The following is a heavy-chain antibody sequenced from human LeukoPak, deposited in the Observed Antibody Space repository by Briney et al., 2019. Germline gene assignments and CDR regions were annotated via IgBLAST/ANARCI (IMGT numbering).Heavy chain of an antibody. J-gene: IGHJ5*02. V-gene: IGHV1-2*04. D-gene: IGHD3-10*01. CDR3: ARAGVRFGEPFDP. CDR1: GYTFTGYY. CDR2: INPNSGGT. Sequence: ASVKVSCKASGYTFTGYYMHWVRQAPGQGLERMGWINPNSGGTNYAQKFQGWVTMTRDTSISTAYMELSRLRSDDTAVYYCARAGVRFGEPFDPWGQGTLVTVSS.